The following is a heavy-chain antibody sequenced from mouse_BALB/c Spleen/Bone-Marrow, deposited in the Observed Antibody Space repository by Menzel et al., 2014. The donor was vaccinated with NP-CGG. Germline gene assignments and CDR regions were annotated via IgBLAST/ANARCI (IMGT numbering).Heavy chain of an antibody. J-gene: IGHJ3*01. CDR1: GYTFTSYW. Sequence: VQLQQSGAELAKPGASVKMSCKASGYTFTSYWMHWVKQRPGQGLEWIGYINPSTGYTEYNQKFKDKATLTADKSSSTAYMQLSSLTSEDSAVYYCARGGFAGAWFAYWGQGTLVTASA. D-gene: IGHD1-1*02. CDR2: INPSTGYT. V-gene: IGHV1-7*01. CDR3: ARGGFAGAWFAY.